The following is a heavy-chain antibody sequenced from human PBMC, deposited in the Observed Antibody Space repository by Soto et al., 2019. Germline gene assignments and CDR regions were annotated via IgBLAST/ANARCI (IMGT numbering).Heavy chain of an antibody. V-gene: IGHV3-30*18. CDR1: GFTFSSYG. J-gene: IGHJ4*02. CDR2: ISYDGSNK. Sequence: QVQLVESGGGVVQPGRSLRLSCAASGFTFSSYGMHWVRQAPGTGLEWVAVISYDGSNKYYADSVKGRFTISRDNSKNTLYLQMNSLRAEDTAVYYCAKDEYCSGGSCYNPPRYWGQGTLVTVSS. CDR3: AKDEYCSGGSCYNPPRY. D-gene: IGHD2-15*01.